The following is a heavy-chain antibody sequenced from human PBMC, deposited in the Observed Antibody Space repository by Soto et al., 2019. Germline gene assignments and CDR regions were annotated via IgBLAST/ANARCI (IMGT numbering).Heavy chain of an antibody. V-gene: IGHV3-23*01. D-gene: IGHD6-19*01. CDR3: ASEVAVGLFDY. Sequence: EVQILESGGGLIQPGESLRLSCAASGFTFSTYTMSWVRQAPEKGLEWVSSISASGGSTYYADSVKGRFTIFRDNSNNTLFLYMSRLRADDTAVYYCASEVAVGLFDYWGQGTLVTVSS. J-gene: IGHJ4*02. CDR1: GFTFSTYT. CDR2: ISASGGST.